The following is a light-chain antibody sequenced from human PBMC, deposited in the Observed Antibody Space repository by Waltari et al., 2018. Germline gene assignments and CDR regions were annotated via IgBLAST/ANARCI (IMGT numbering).Light chain of an antibody. Sequence: AIRITQSPSSLSAATGGRITITRRASQGISSYLAWYQQKPGKAPKLLIYAASTLQSGVPSRFSGSGSGTDFALTISCLQYEDFATYYCQQYYSYPFTFGPGTKVDIK. CDR3: QQYYSYPFT. CDR2: AAS. CDR1: QGISSY. J-gene: IGKJ3*01. V-gene: IGKV1-8*01.